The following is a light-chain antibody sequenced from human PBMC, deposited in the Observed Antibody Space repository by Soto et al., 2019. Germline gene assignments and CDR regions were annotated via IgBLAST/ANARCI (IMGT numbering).Light chain of an antibody. J-gene: IGLJ2*01. CDR1: SSDVGGXXF. V-gene: IGLV2-8*01. Sequence: QSVLTQPPXASGXPGQSVTXXXXGASSDVGGXXFVSWYQQHPGKAPXLLIYEVTKRPSGVPDRFSGSRSGNTASLTVSGLRAEDEADYYCSSYAGSNNLAFGGGTKLTVL. CDR2: EVT. CDR3: SSYAGSNNLA.